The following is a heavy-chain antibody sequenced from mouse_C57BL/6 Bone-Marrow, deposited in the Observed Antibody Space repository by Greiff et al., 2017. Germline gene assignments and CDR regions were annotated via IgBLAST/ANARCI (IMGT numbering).Heavy chain of an antibody. CDR3: AGDGYFSFAY. Sequence: QVQLQQPGAELVQPGASVTLSCKASGYTFTSYWMHWVKQRPGQGLEWIGMIHPNSGSTNYNEKFKSKATLTVDKSSSTAYMQLSSLTSEDAAVYYCAGDGYFSFAYWGQGTLVTVSA. CDR1: GYTFTSYW. D-gene: IGHD2-3*01. J-gene: IGHJ3*01. CDR2: IHPNSGST. V-gene: IGHV1-64*01.